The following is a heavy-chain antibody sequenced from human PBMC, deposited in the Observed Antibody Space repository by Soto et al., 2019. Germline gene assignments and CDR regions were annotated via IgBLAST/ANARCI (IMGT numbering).Heavy chain of an antibody. CDR1: GFNFSDAW. CDR2: IKDRDYGGTA. V-gene: IGHV3-15*01. CDR3: TTNDY. J-gene: IGHJ4*02. Sequence: QLVESGGDLATPGESLRLSCVASGFNFSDAWMTWVRQAPGKGLEWVGRIKDRDYGGTADYAASVKGRFTMSRDDSTNMLFLQMNSLKSEDTAVYYCTTNDYWGQGTQVTVSS.